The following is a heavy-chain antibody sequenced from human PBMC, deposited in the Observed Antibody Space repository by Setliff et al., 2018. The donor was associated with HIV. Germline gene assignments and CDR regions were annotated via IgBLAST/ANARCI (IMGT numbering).Heavy chain of an antibody. V-gene: IGHV3-30*03. J-gene: IGHJ4*02. CDR3: VRDGYNNWDLDH. CDR2: ISFDGSNK. D-gene: IGHD5-12*01. CDR1: GFTFSSHD. Sequence: GGSLRLSCTASGFTFSSHDMHWVRQAPGKGLEWVAVISFDGSNKYYADSVKGRFTISRDNSKNSLYLQMNSLRAEDTAMYYCVRDGYNNWDLDHWGQGTLVTVSS.